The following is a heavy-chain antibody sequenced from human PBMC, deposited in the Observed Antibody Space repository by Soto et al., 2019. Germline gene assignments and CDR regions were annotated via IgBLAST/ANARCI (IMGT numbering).Heavy chain of an antibody. CDR1: GGSISSGDYY. CDR3: ARRAPMAVTDYYYGMDV. J-gene: IGHJ6*02. D-gene: IGHD2-21*02. CDR2: IYYSGST. V-gene: IGHV4-30-4*01. Sequence: QVQLQESGPGLVKPSQTLSLTCTVSGGSISSGDYYWSWIRQPPGKGLEWIGYIYYSGSTYYNPXLKSRVTISVXXSXNLXSLKLSSVTAADTAVYYCARRAPMAVTDYYYGMDVWGQGTTVTVSS.